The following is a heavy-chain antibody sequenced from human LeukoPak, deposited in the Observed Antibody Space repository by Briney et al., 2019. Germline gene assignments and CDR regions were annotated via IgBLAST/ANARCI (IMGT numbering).Heavy chain of an antibody. CDR1: GGSISSSNL. CDR2: VSHRGDT. Sequence: PSGTLSLTCAVFGGSISSSNLGSWVRQPPGKGLEWIGEVSHRGDTNYNPSLKSRVTISIDKSKNQFSLRLTSVTAADTAVYYCTRGGLTFGGNWGQGILVTVSS. V-gene: IGHV4-4*02. D-gene: IGHD3-10*01. J-gene: IGHJ4*02. CDR3: TRGGLTFGGN.